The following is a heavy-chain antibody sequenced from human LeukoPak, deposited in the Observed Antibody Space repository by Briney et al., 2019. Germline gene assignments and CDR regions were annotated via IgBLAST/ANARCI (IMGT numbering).Heavy chain of an antibody. Sequence: GASVKVSCKASGYTFTSYGVSWVRQAPGQGLEWMGWISAYNGNTNYAQKLQGRVTMTTDTSTSTAYMELRSLRSDDTAVYYCARGSRDSSGYYSFDYWGQGTLVTVSS. CDR1: GYTFTSYG. CDR3: ARGSRDSSGYYSFDY. CDR2: ISAYNGNT. J-gene: IGHJ4*02. V-gene: IGHV1-18*01. D-gene: IGHD3-22*01.